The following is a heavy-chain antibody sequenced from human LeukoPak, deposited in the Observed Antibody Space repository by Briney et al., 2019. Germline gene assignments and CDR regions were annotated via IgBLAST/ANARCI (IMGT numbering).Heavy chain of an antibody. CDR3: ARDVMTVGLYDRYYYYYMDV. Sequence: GGSLRLSCAASGFTVSSNYMSWVRQAPGKGLEWVSVIYSGGSTYYADSVKGRFTISRDNSKNTLYLQMNSLRAEDTAVYYCARDVMTVGLYDRYYYYYMDVWGKGTTVTVSS. V-gene: IGHV3-66*02. CDR2: IYSGGST. CDR1: GFTVSSNY. J-gene: IGHJ6*03. D-gene: IGHD1-1*01.